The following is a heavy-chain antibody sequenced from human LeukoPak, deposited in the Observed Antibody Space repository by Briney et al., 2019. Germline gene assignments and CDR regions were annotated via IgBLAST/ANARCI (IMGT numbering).Heavy chain of an antibody. CDR2: INPSGGST. CDR1: GYTFTSYY. Sequence: ASVKVSCKASGYTFTSYYMHWVRQAPGQGLEWMGIINPSGGSTSYAQKFQGRVTMTRDTSTSTVYMELSSLRSEDTAVYYCAAVATIFGVVYDAFDIWGQGTMVTVSS. J-gene: IGHJ3*02. CDR3: AAVATIFGVVYDAFDI. V-gene: IGHV1-46*01. D-gene: IGHD3-3*01.